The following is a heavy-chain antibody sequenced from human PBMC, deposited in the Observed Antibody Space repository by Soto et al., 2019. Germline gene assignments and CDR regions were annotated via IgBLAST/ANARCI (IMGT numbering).Heavy chain of an antibody. D-gene: IGHD4-17*01. J-gene: IGHJ6*02. Sequence: GESLKICCKASGYIFTLYWIGGVRQMPGKGLEWMGIIYPGDSDTRYSPSFQGQVTISADKSISTASLQWSSLKASDTAVYYCARQSPTPGYYYFSYGMDVWGQGTTVTVSS. CDR1: GYIFTLYW. CDR2: IYPGDSDT. CDR3: ARQSPTPGYYYFSYGMDV. V-gene: IGHV5-51*01.